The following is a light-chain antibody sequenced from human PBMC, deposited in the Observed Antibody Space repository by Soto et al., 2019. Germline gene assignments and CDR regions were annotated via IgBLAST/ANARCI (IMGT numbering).Light chain of an antibody. CDR1: QSVSSD. V-gene: IGKV3-15*01. CDR3: QQYYIWPWT. Sequence: EIVMTQSPATLSVSPGERATLSCRASQSVSSDLAWYQQKPGQAPRLLIYGASTRATDIPARFSGSGSGTEFTLTISSLQSEDFAVYFCQQYYIWPWTFGQGTKVEIK. J-gene: IGKJ1*01. CDR2: GAS.